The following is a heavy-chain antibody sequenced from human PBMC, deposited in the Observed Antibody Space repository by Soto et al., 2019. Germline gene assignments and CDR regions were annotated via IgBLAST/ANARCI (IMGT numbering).Heavy chain of an antibody. CDR3: AGVLPPFDP. CDR1: GYTFTSYG. CDR2: INANNGNT. V-gene: IGHV1-18*01. J-gene: IGHJ5*02. Sequence: QVQLVQSGAEVKKPGASVKVSCKASGYTFTSYGISWVRQAPGQGLEWMGWINANNGNTNCAQKLQGRVTITTATSTSPAYMALRSLRSVDTAVYYCAGVLPPFDPWGQGTLVTVSS.